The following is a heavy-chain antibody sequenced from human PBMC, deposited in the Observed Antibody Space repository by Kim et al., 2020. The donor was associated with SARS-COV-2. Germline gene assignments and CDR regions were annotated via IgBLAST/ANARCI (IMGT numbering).Heavy chain of an antibody. CDR1: GGSISSYY. J-gene: IGHJ5*02. D-gene: IGHD3-10*01. Sequence: SETLSLTCTVSGGSISSYYWSWIRQPPGKGLEWIGYIYYSGSTNYNPSLKSRVTISVDTSKNQFSLKLSSVTAADTAGDYCAGDRKGCGADWFDPRGQGTLVTVS. CDR3: AGDRKGCGADWFDP. CDR2: IYYSGST. V-gene: IGHV4-59*01.